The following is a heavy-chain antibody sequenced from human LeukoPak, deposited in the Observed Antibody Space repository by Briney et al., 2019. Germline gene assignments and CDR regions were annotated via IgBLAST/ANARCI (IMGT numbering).Heavy chain of an antibody. J-gene: IGHJ3*02. D-gene: IGHD2-2*01. V-gene: IGHV5-10-1*01. Sequence: GESLKISCKGSGYSFTTHWISWVRQMPGKGLEWMGRIDPSDSYTNYSPSFQGHVTISADKPISTAYLQWSSLKASDTAMYYCARHAPAFDIWGQGTMVTVSS. CDR2: IDPSDSYT. CDR1: GYSFTTHW. CDR3: ARHAPAFDI.